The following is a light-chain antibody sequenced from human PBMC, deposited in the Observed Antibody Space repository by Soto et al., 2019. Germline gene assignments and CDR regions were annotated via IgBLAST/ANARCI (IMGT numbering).Light chain of an antibody. CDR3: TSYTARRLYV. V-gene: IGLV2-14*03. CDR1: SSDVGGYDY. J-gene: IGLJ1*01. Sequence: QSALAQPASVSGSPGQSITISCTGTSSDVGGYDYVSWYQQHPGKAPKLLIYDVSNRPSGVSTRFSGSKSGNTASLTISGLQAEDEGDYYCTSYTARRLYVFASGTKVTLL. CDR2: DVS.